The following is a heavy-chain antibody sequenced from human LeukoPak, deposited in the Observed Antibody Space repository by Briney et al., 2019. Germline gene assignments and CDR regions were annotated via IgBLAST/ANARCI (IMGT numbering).Heavy chain of an antibody. D-gene: IGHD2-2*01. Sequence: GGSLRLSCAASGFTFSSYAMHWVRQAPGKGLEWVAVISYDGSNKYYADSVKGRFTISRDNSKNTLYLQMNSLRAEDTAVYYCAKSLYCSSTSCQYPFDYWGQGTLVTVSS. V-gene: IGHV3-30-3*02. CDR1: GFTFSSYA. CDR3: AKSLYCSSTSCQYPFDY. CDR2: ISYDGSNK. J-gene: IGHJ4*02.